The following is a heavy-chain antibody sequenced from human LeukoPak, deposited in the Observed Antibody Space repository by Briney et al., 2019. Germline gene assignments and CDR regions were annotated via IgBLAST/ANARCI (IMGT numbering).Heavy chain of an antibody. CDR2: ISSSSSYI. Sequence: GGSLRLSCAASGFTFDDYGMSWVRQAPGKGLEWVSSISSSSSYIYYADSVKGRFTISRDNAKNSLYLQMNSLRAEDTAVYYCASGIAVAAPKDYWGQGTLVTVSS. J-gene: IGHJ4*02. CDR1: GFTFDDYG. D-gene: IGHD6-19*01. CDR3: ASGIAVAAPKDY. V-gene: IGHV3-21*01.